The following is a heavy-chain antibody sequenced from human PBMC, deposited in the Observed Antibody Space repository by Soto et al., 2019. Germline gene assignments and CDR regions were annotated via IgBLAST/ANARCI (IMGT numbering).Heavy chain of an antibody. D-gene: IGHD2-15*01. Sequence: LRLSCAASGFIFSSHRMNWVRQAPGKGLEWISSISTNSRYIYYADSVEGRFTVSRDNSNNSLYLQMDNLRAEDTAVYYCASKQVTGYYYGLDVWGQGTTVTV. CDR3: ASKQVTGYYYGLDV. CDR2: ISTNSRYI. CDR1: GFIFSSHR. V-gene: IGHV3-21*01. J-gene: IGHJ6*02.